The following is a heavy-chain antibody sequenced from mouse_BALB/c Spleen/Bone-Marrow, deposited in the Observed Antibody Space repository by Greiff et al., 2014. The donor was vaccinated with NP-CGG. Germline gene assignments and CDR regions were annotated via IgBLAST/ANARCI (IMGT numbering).Heavy chain of an antibody. V-gene: IGHV1-80*01. CDR3: ARSGWEGFAD. J-gene: IGHJ2*01. Sequence: VQLQQFGADLVRPGSSVKISCKTSGFSFSMYWMNWVKQGPGQGLEWIGQIYPGDGDTEYNGRFKGKATLTADKSSSTAYMQLSSLTSEDSAVYFCARSGWEGFADWGQGTTLTVSS. CDR1: GFSFSMYW. D-gene: IGHD1-1*02. CDR2: IYPGDGDT.